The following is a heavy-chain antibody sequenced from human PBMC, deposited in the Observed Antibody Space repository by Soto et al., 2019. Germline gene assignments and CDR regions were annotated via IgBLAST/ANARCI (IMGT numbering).Heavy chain of an antibody. CDR3: AREGAAGGPDY. CDR1: SGCNSSYY. V-gene: IGHV4-4*07. Sequence: SDTRSLTWTVSSGCNSSYYGGWIRQPAGKGLEWIGRIYTSGSTNYNPSLKSRVTMSVDTSKNQFSLKLSSVTAADTAVYYCAREGAAGGPDYWGQGTLVTFSS. CDR2: IYTSGST. D-gene: IGHD1-26*01. J-gene: IGHJ4*02.